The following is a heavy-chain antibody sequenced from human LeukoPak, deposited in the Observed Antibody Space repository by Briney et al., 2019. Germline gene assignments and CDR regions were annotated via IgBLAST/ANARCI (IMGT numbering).Heavy chain of an antibody. J-gene: IGHJ4*02. CDR2: IYNGGTT. V-gene: IGHV4-4*07. Sequence: SETLSLTCTVSGGSVSSNYWNWIRQPAGEGLEWIGRIYNGGTTNYNPSLESRVTISIDRSKNQFSLKLTSVTAADTAAYYCAHSISMDFEYWGQGTLVTVSS. CDR1: GGSVSSNY. CDR3: AHSISMDFEY. D-gene: IGHD2/OR15-2a*01.